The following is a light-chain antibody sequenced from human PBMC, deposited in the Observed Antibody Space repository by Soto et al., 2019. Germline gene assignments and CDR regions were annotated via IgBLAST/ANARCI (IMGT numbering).Light chain of an antibody. J-gene: IGLJ2*01. CDR1: SSDVGGYDY. Sequence: QSVLTQPASVSGSPGQSITISCTGTSSDVGGYDYVSWYQQHPGKAPKLMIYEVSNRRPGVSDRFSGSKSGNTASLTISGLQAGDEAAYYCSSYTSITTLVFGGGTKVTVL. CDR2: EVS. V-gene: IGLV2-14*01. CDR3: SSYTSITTLV.